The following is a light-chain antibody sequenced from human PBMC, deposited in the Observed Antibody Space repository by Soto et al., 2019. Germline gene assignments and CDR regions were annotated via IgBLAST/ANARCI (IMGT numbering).Light chain of an antibody. V-gene: IGLV2-14*01. CDR3: SSYTSSSTRV. CDR1: SSDVGGYNS. Sequence: QSALTQPASVSGSPGQSITISCTGTSSDVGGYNSVSWYQQHPGKAPKLMIYEVSSRPSGVSNRFSGSKSGNTASLTISGLQAEDEADYYCSSYTSSSTRVFGTGTKVTVL. CDR2: EVS. J-gene: IGLJ1*01.